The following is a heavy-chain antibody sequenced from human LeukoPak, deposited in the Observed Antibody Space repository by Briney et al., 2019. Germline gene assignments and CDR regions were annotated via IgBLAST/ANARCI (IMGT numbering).Heavy chain of an antibody. D-gene: IGHD1-26*01. J-gene: IGHJ3*02. V-gene: IGHV4-59*08. CDR3: AGAYPGAFDI. CDR2: IYYSVIT. CDR1: RGSITGYY. Sequence: PLGTLCLTRVVSRGSITGYYWSWVRQPPRKRREWSGYIYYSVITTYTPSLQCRVTIPFHTTNNKFSLNLSSVTAAHTAVHYFAGAYPGAFDIWGQGTIVTVSS.